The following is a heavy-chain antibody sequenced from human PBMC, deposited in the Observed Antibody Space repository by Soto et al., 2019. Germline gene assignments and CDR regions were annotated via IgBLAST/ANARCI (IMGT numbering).Heavy chain of an antibody. Sequence: QVQLVQSGAEVRKPGSSVKVSCKASGGTFSRHALSWVRQAPGQGLEWMGGIIPIFGTANHAQKFQGRVTIIADESTSTVYMELSSLRSEDTAIYYCARGWGYDSTDYYYAYWGQGTLVIVSS. J-gene: IGHJ4*02. V-gene: IGHV1-69*01. D-gene: IGHD3-22*01. CDR1: GGTFSRHA. CDR3: ARGWGYDSTDYYYAY. CDR2: IIPIFGTA.